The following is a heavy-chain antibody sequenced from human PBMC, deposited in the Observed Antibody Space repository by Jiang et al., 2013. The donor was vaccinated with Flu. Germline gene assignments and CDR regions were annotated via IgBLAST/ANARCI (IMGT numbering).Heavy chain of an antibody. D-gene: IGHD1-26*01. V-gene: IGHV5-10-1*01. CDR1: GYSFTTYC. CDR3: ARYEMGSTFWFDT. Sequence: SGAEVKKPGESLRISCKGSGYSFTTYCISWVRQTPGKGLEWMGRIDLSDSHTIYSPSFEGRVTISADRSISTASLHWSSLEASDSAIYYCARYEMGSTFWFDTWGQGTLVTVSS. CDR2: IDLSDSHT. J-gene: IGHJ5*02.